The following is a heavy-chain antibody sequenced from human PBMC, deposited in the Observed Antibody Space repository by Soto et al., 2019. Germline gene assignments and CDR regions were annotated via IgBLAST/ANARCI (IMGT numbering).Heavy chain of an antibody. CDR2: IYYSGST. CDR1: GGSISSYY. J-gene: IGHJ5*02. CDR3: ARGLYYYDSSGYYPNWFDP. D-gene: IGHD3-22*01. V-gene: IGHV4-59*01. Sequence: NPSETLSLTCTVSGGSISSYYWSWIRQPPGKGLEWIGYIYYSGSTNYNPSLKSRVTISVDTSKNQFSLKLSSVTAADTAVYYCARGLYYYDSSGYYPNWFDPWGQGTLVTVSS.